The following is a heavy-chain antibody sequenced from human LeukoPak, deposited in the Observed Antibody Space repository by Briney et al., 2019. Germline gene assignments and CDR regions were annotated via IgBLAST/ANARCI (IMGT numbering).Heavy chain of an antibody. CDR2: IYHSGST. D-gene: IGHD2-15*01. V-gene: IGHV4-30-2*01. CDR1: GGSISSGGYS. CDR3: AREGYCSGGSCDNWSDP. J-gene: IGHJ5*02. Sequence: SQTLSLTCAVSGGSISSGGYSWSWIRQPPGKGLEWIGYIYHSGSTYYNPSLKSRVTISVDRSKNQFSLNLSSVTAADTAVYYCAREGYCSGGSCDNWSDPWGQGTLVTVSS.